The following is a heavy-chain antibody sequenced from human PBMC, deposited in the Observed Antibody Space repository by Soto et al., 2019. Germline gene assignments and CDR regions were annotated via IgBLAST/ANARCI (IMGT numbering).Heavy chain of an antibody. CDR1: GFTLSSYV. V-gene: IGHV3-23*01. Sequence: EVQLLESGGGLVQPGGSLRLSCAASGFTLSSYVMSWVRQAQGKGLEWVSAISGSGGSTYYADSVKGRFTISRDNSKNTLYLQMNSQRAEDTAVYYCARPTTVIYFDYWGQGTLVTVSS. D-gene: IGHD4-17*01. J-gene: IGHJ4*02. CDR2: ISGSGGST. CDR3: ARPTTVIYFDY.